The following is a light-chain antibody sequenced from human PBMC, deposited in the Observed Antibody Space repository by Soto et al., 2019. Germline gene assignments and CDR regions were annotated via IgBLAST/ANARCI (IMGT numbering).Light chain of an antibody. Sequence: QSALTQPPSASGSPGQSVTISCTGTSSDVGGFNYVSWYQQHPGKAPKLMIYEVNKRPSGVPDRFSGSKSGNTDSLTVSGLQAEDEADYYCSSYAGSNNWVFGGGTKVTVL. V-gene: IGLV2-8*01. CDR3: SSYAGSNNWV. CDR1: SSDVGGFNY. CDR2: EVN. J-gene: IGLJ3*02.